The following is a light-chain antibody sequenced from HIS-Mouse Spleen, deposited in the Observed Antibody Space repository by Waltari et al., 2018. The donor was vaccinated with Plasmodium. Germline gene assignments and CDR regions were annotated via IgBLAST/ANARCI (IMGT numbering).Light chain of an antibody. J-gene: IGLJ3*02. CDR1: ALHKKF. V-gene: IGLV3-10*01. CDR2: EDS. Sequence: SYELTQPPSVSVSPGQTARIPCCGDALHKKFAYWYPEKSGQAPVLVIYEDSKRPSGIPERFSGSSSGTMATLTISGAQVEDEADYYCYSTDSSGNHRVFGGGTKLTVL. CDR3: YSTDSSGNHRV.